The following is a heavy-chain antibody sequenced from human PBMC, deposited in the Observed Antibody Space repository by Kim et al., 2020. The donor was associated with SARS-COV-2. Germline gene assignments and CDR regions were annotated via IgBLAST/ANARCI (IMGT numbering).Heavy chain of an antibody. J-gene: IGHJ2*01. Sequence: GGSLRLSCAASGFTFSTYGMHWVRQAPGKGLEWVAVIWYDGSNKYYADSVKGRFTISRDNSKNTLYLQVNSLRDEDTAVYYCARGQVYYDSVGYSYWYFDLWGRGTLVTVSS. CDR1: GFTFSTYG. D-gene: IGHD3-22*01. CDR3: ARGQVYYDSVGYSYWYFDL. V-gene: IGHV3-33*01. CDR2: IWYDGSNK.